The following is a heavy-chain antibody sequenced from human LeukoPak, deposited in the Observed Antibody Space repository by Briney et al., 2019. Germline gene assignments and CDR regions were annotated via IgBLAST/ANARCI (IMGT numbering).Heavy chain of an antibody. D-gene: IGHD2-2*01. V-gene: IGHV1-24*01. Sequence: EASVKVSCKVSGYSLTELSMHWVRQAPGKGLEWMGGFDPDDGETPLFAQKFQGRVSMTEDTYTDTAYMELGSLSSEDTAVYYCATGTIYCSSCSGDYWGQGTLVTVSS. CDR1: GYSLTELS. J-gene: IGHJ4*02. CDR2: FDPDDGET. CDR3: ATGTIYCSSCSGDY.